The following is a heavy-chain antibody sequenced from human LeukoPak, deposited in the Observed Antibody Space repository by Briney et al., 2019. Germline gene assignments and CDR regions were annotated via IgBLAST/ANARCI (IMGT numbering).Heavy chain of an antibody. V-gene: IGHV3-30*02. D-gene: IGHD1-1*01. J-gene: IGHJ4*02. Sequence: GGSLRLSCAASGFTFDDYGMHWVRQAPGRGLDWVAHIRYDESDKYYADSVKGRFTISRDISKNTVYLQMNSLRVEDTAVYYCAKDFNWAFDYWGQGTLVTVSS. CDR2: IRYDESDK. CDR3: AKDFNWAFDY. CDR1: GFTFDDYG.